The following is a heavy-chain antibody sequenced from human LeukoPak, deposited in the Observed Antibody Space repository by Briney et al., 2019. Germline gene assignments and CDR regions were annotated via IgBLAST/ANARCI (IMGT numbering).Heavy chain of an antibody. CDR3: ARDLRGSYRGAPPGFEFDY. Sequence: FTGYXXXXXXQXXXQGLXXXXXXXPNSGGTNYAQKFQGRVTMPRDTSISTAYMEPSRLRSDDTAVYYCARDLRGSYRGAPPGFEFDYWGQGTLVTVSS. D-gene: IGHD1-26*01. CDR1: FTGYX. V-gene: IGHV1-2*02. J-gene: IGHJ4*02. CDR2: XXPNSGGT.